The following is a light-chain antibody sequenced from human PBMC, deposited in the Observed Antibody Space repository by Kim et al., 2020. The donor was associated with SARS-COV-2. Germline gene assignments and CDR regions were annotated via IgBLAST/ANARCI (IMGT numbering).Light chain of an antibody. CDR2: GAS. J-gene: IGKJ1*01. CDR3: QQYGRSPT. V-gene: IGKV3-20*01. Sequence: LCPGERARLACRASQSISGNYLAWYQKKPGQPPRLRIYGASSRANGIPDRFSGSGSGADFTLTISRLEPEDCAVYYCQQYGRSPTFGQGTKVDIK. CDR1: QSISGNY.